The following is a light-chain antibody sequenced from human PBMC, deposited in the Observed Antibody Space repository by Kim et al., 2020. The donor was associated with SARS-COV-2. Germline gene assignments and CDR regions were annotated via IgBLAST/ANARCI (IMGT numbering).Light chain of an antibody. CDR2: DAS. J-gene: IGKJ2*01. V-gene: IGKV1-33*01. Sequence: DLQMTQSPSSLSASVGDRVTITCQASQDISNYLNWYQQRPGKAPKRLISDASSLKTGVPSRFSGSRSGTHFTLTIRSLQPEDRATCSFQQYDDLPRTFGQGTKLEI. CDR3: QQYDDLPRT. CDR1: QDISNY.